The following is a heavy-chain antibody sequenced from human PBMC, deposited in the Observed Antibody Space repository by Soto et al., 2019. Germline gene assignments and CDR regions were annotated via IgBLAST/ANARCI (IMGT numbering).Heavy chain of an antibody. Sequence: QVQLGESGGGVGQPGWSLRLPCAAPGFTFSTYGMHWVRQAPGKGLEWVAVIWYDASNKYYADSVKGRFTISRDNSTDALSLHMNSVRAEDTDVYYGARDGSGSTHQFDYWGQGTLVTVSS. J-gene: IGHJ4*02. CDR2: IWYDASNK. V-gene: IGHV3-33*01. CDR1: GFTFSTYG. D-gene: IGHD1-26*01. CDR3: ARDGSGSTHQFDY.